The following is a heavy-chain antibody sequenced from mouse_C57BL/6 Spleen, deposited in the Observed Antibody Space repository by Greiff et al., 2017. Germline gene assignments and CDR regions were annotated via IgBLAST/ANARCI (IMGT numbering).Heavy chain of an antibody. D-gene: IGHD2-4*01. J-gene: IGHJ2*01. V-gene: IGHV1-81*01. CDR3: ARSDYEDY. CDR2: IYPRSGNT. CDR1: GYTFTSSG. Sequence: FQLQPSGAELARPGASVKLSCTASGYTFTSSGISWVKQRTGQGLEWIGEIYPRSGNTYYNKKFKGKATLTEDKSSSTAYMELRSLTSEDSAVYFCARSDYEDYWGQGTTLTGSS.